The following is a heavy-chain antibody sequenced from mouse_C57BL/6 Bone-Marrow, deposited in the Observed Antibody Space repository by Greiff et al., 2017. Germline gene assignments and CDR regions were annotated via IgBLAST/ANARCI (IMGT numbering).Heavy chain of an antibody. V-gene: IGHV1-69*01. D-gene: IGHD1-1*01. Sequence: QVQLKQPGAELVMPGASVKLSCKASGYTFTSYWMHWVKQRPGQGLEWIGEIDPSDSYTNYNQKFKGKSTLTVDKSSSTAYMQLSSLTSEDSAVYYCAPYYYGRGFAYWGQGTLVTVSA. J-gene: IGHJ3*01. CDR1: GYTFTSYW. CDR2: IDPSDSYT. CDR3: APYYYGRGFAY.